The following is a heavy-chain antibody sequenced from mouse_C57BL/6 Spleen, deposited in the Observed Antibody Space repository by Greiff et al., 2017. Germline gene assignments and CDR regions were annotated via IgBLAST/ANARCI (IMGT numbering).Heavy chain of an antibody. J-gene: IGHJ4*01. CDR3: VRRGAYP. V-gene: IGHV10-1*01. D-gene: IGHD2-10*01. CDR1: GFSFNTYA. CDR2: IRSKSNNYAI. Sequence: EVKLMESGGGLVQPKGSLKLSCAASGFSFNTYAMNWVRQAPGKGLEWVARIRSKSNNYAIYYADSVKDRFTISRDDSESMLYLQMNNLKTEDTAMYYCVRRGAYPWGQGTSVTVSS.